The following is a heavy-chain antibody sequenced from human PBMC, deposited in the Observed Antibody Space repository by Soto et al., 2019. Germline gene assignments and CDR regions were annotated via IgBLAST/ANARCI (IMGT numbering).Heavy chain of an antibody. V-gene: IGHV4-31*03. CDR2: IYYSGST. Sequence: SETLSLTCTVSGGSTSPGGYYWSWIRLHPGKGLEWIGYIYYSGSTYYNPSLKSRVTISVDTSKNQFSLKLSSVTAADTAVYYCARGFTLGVVARWYAPCGQGTLVTVSS. CDR1: GGSTSPGGYY. D-gene: IGHD2-15*01. J-gene: IGHJ5*02. CDR3: ARGFTLGVVARWYAP.